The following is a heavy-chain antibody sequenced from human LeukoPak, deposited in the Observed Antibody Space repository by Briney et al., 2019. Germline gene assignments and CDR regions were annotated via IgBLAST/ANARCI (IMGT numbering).Heavy chain of an antibody. CDR2: FDPEDGET. CDR1: GYTLTELS. D-gene: IGHD6-19*01. CDR3: ATHVMYSSGQADY. Sequence: GASVKVSCKVSGYTLTELSMHWVRQAPGKGLEWMGGFDPEDGETIYAQKFQGRVTMTEDTSTATAYMELSRLRSEDTALYYCATHVMYSSGQADYWGQGTLVTVSS. J-gene: IGHJ4*02. V-gene: IGHV1-24*01.